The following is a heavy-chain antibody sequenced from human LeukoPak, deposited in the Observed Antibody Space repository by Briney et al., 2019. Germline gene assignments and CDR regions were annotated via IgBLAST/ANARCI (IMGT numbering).Heavy chain of an antibody. J-gene: IGHJ4*02. CDR3: ARERRRTGWPFDY. CDR1: GFTFSSYG. CDR2: ISGSGDST. D-gene: IGHD6-19*01. V-gene: IGHV3-23*01. Sequence: PGGSLRFSWVAPGFTFSSYGMTWVGQAPGKGLELVSIISGSGDSTYYADSMKGRFTISRDNSKNTLFLQINSLRVDDTAVYYCARERRRTGWPFDYWGQGTLVTVSS.